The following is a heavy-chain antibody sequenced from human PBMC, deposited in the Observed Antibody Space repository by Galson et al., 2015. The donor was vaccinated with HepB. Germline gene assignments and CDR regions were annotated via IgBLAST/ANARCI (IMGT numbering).Heavy chain of an antibody. CDR2: IYYSGST. CDR3: ARNLDDSSRGYPSYYYYMDV. Sequence: ETLSLTCTVSGGSISSYYWNWIRQPPGKGLEWIGFIYYSGSTNYSPSLQSRVTISVDTSKNQFSLKMTSVSAADAAVYYCARNLDDSSRGYPSYYYYMDVWGKGATVTVSS. V-gene: IGHV4-59*01. CDR1: GGSISSYY. D-gene: IGHD3-3*01. J-gene: IGHJ6*03.